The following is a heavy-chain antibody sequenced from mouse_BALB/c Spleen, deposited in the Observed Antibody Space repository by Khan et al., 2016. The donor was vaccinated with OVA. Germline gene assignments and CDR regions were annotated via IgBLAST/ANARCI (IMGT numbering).Heavy chain of an antibody. CDR2: ISYSGST. D-gene: IGHD2-9*01. CDR3: ARAYEGYYFDY. V-gene: IGHV3-2*02. Sequence: EVQLQESGPGLVKPSQSLSLTCTVTGYSITSDYAWNWLRQFPGNKLEWMGYISYSGSTSYNPSLKSRISITRDTSKNQFFLQLNSVTTEDTATYYCARAYEGYYFDYWGQGTTLTVSS. J-gene: IGHJ2*01. CDR1: GYSITSDYA.